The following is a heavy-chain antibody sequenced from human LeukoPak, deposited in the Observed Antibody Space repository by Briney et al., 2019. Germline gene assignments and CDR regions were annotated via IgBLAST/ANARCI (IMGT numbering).Heavy chain of an antibody. J-gene: IGHJ4*02. Sequence: GGSLRLSCAASGFTFSSYAMSWLRQAPGKGLEWVSAISGSGGSTYYADSVKGRFTISRDNSKNTLYLQMNSLRAEDTAVYYCAKVQEDYYDSSGYYYVSPRDFDYWGQGTLVTVSS. CDR1: GFTFSSYA. V-gene: IGHV3-23*01. CDR2: ISGSGGST. D-gene: IGHD3-22*01. CDR3: AKVQEDYYDSSGYYYVSPRDFDY.